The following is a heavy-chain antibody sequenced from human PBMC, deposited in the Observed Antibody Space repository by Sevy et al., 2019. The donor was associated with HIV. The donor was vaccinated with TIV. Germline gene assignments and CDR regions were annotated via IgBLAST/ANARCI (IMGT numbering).Heavy chain of an antibody. D-gene: IGHD3-3*01. CDR3: VKDPDYDSWRGDYGLDV. Sequence: GGCLRLSCSASGFSFSNHAMNWVRQAPGKGLEYVSAISSDGFSTFYAESVKGRFTISRDNSKGTQYLQMTSLRAEDTAVYYCVKDPDYDSWRGDYGLDVWGHGTTVTVSS. CDR1: GFSFSNHA. J-gene: IGHJ6*02. V-gene: IGHV3-64D*06. CDR2: ISSDGFST.